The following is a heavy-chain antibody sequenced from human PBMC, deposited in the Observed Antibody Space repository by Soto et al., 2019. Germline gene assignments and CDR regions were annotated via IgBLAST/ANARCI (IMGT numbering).Heavy chain of an antibody. D-gene: IGHD3-22*01. Sequence: SVKVSCKASGGTFSSYAISWVRQAPVQGLEWMGGIIPIFGTANYAQKFQGRVTITADKSTSTAYMELSSLRSEDTAVYYCARPYYYDSSGYPDLDYYYYYGMDVWGQGTTVTVSS. CDR1: GGTFSSYA. J-gene: IGHJ6*02. CDR3: ARPYYYDSSGYPDLDYYYYYGMDV. V-gene: IGHV1-69*06. CDR2: IIPIFGTA.